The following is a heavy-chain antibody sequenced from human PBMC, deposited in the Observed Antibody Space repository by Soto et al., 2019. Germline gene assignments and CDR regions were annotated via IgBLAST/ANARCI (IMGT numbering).Heavy chain of an antibody. CDR1: GFIFSNYV. CDR2: ISGGGGTT. J-gene: IGHJ4*02. CDR3: AKYKSGYDSTDY. Sequence: EVQLLESGGGLVQPGGSLRLSCAASGFIFSNYVMNCVRQAPGKGLEWVSAISGGGGTTFYADSVKGRFTISRDNSKNTLYLQMNSLRAEDTAIYYCAKYKSGYDSTDYWGQGTLVTVSS. D-gene: IGHD5-12*01. V-gene: IGHV3-23*01.